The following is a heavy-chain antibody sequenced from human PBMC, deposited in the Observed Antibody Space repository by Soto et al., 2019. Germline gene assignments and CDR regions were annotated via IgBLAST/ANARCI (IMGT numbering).Heavy chain of an antibody. D-gene: IGHD3-22*01. CDR2: IYYSGST. J-gene: IGHJ6*03. Sequence: SETLSLTCTVSGGSISSYDWSWIRQPPGKGLEWIGYIYYSGSTNYNPSLKSRVTISVDTSKNQFSLKLSSVTAADTAGNYGARVVFDICVYYEPLFYYYKVLAFGVKGTTDPV. CDR1: GGSISSYD. V-gene: IGHV4-59*01. CDR3: ARVVFDICVYYEPLFYYYKVLAF.